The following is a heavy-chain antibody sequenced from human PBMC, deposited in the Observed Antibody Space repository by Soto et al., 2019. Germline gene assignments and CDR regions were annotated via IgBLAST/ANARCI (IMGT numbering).Heavy chain of an antibody. CDR2: IIPIFGTA. CDR1: GGTFSSYA. Sequence: QVQLVQSGAEVKKPGSSVKVSCKASGGTFSSYAISWVRQAPGQGLEWMGGIIPIFGTANYAQKFQGRVTITAGKSTSTAYMELSSLRSEDTAVYYCARAGEDDYGDKRGFDYWGQGTLVTVSS. J-gene: IGHJ4*02. D-gene: IGHD4-17*01. V-gene: IGHV1-69*06. CDR3: ARAGEDDYGDKRGFDY.